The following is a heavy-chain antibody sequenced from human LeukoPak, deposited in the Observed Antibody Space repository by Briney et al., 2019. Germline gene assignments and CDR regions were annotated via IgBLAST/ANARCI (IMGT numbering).Heavy chain of an antibody. Sequence: SETLSLTCAVSGGSISSSNWWSWVRQPPGKGLEWIGEIYHSGSTNYNPSLKSRVTISVDKSKNQFSLKLSSVTAADTAVYYCARFSSGFFGVVNAFDIWGQGTMVTVSS. V-gene: IGHV4-4*02. CDR1: GGSISSSNW. D-gene: IGHD3-3*01. CDR2: IYHSGST. J-gene: IGHJ3*02. CDR3: ARFSSGFFGVVNAFDI.